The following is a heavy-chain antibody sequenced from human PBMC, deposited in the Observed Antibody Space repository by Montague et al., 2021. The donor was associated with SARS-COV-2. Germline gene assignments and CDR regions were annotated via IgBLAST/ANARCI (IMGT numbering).Heavy chain of an antibody. D-gene: IGHD3-10*01. CDR2: LSWNSGTI. Sequence: SLRLSCAAAGFIFDDFAMHWVRQAPGKGLEWVSGLSWNSGTIAHADSVKGRFTISRDNSKSFLYLQMNSLRSDDTAFYYCAKDGSGSYLNSPNNYFDPWGQGTLVTVSS. CDR3: AKDGSGSYLNSPNNYFDP. V-gene: IGHV3-9*01. CDR1: GFIFDDFA. J-gene: IGHJ5*02.